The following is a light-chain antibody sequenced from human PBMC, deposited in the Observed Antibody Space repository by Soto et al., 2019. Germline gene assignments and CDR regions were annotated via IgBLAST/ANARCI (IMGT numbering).Light chain of an antibody. CDR1: QSVSSY. V-gene: IGKV3-11*01. J-gene: IGKJ1*01. CDR2: DAS. Sequence: EIVLTQSPATLSLSPGERATLSCRASQSVSSYLAWYQQKPGQAPRLLIYDASNRATGIPPRFSGSGSGTDFTLTISNLEPEDFAVYYCQQRSNWPPWTFGQGTKVEIK. CDR3: QQRSNWPPWT.